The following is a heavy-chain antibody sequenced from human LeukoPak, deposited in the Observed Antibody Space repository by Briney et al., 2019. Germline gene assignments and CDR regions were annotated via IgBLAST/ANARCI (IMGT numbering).Heavy chain of an antibody. Sequence: GRSLRLSCAASGFTFSSYGMHWVRQAPGKGLEWVAVISYDGGNKYYADSVKGRFTISRDNSKNTLYLQMNSLRAEDTAVYYCAKDGPYSSGWYHFDYWGQGTLVTVSS. V-gene: IGHV3-30*18. CDR2: ISYDGGNK. J-gene: IGHJ4*02. CDR3: AKDGPYSSGWYHFDY. CDR1: GFTFSSYG. D-gene: IGHD6-19*01.